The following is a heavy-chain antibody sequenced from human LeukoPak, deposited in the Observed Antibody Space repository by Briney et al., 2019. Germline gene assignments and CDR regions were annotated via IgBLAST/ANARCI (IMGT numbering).Heavy chain of an antibody. J-gene: IGHJ3*02. CDR3: ARDPARVLRYFDPRKAFDI. V-gene: IGHV3-66*01. CDR2: IYSGGST. CDR1: GFTVSSNY. D-gene: IGHD3-9*01. Sequence: PGGSLRLSCAASGFTVSSNYMSWVRQAPGKGLEWVSVIYSGGSTYYADSVKGRFTISRDNSKNTLYLQMNSLRAEDTAVYYCARDPARVLRYFDPRKAFDIWGQGTMVTVSS.